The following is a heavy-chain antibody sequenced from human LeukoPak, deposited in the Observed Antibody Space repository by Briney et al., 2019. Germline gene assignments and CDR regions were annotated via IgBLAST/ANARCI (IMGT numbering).Heavy chain of an antibody. J-gene: IGHJ2*01. Sequence: SETLSLTCTVSGGSISSGDYYWSWIRQPPGKGLVWIGYIYYSGSTYYNPSLKSRVTISVDTSKNQFSLKLSSVTAADTAVYYCARVPRAYLALDLWGRGTLVTVSS. CDR1: GGSISSGDYY. CDR2: IYYSGST. D-gene: IGHD2-21*01. V-gene: IGHV4-30-4*01. CDR3: ARVPRAYLALDL.